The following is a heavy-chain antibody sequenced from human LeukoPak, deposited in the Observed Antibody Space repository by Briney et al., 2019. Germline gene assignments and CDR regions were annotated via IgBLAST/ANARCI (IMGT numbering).Heavy chain of an antibody. J-gene: IGHJ4*02. CDR1: GFTFGSHA. D-gene: IGHD5-18*01. Sequence: GGSLGLSCEASGFTFGSHAMYWVRQAPGKGLEWVAGIFGSGGSPHYADPVKGRFTISRDNSRNTVYLQINSLRAEDTAVYYCGKTTVGYSSGQKPAWPVDYWGQGTLVTVSS. CDR2: IFGSGGSP. V-gene: IGHV3-23*01. CDR3: GKTTVGYSSGQKPAWPVDY.